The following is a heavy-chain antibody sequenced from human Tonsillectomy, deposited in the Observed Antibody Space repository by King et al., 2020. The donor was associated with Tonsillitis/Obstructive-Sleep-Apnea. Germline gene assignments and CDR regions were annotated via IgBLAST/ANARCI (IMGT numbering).Heavy chain of an antibody. CDR3: AKAEGGIAVAGSFDY. V-gene: IGHV3-23*01. CDR1: GFTFSDYA. J-gene: IGHJ4*02. D-gene: IGHD6-19*01. CDR2: VSISGGTT. Sequence: DVQLLESGGGLVQPGGSLRLSCEVSGFTFSDYAMSWVRQAPGKGLEWVSGVSISGGTTHYADSVKGRFTISRDNSKNSLYLQLKSLRVEDTAVYYCAKAEGGIAVAGSFDYWGQGTLVTVSS.